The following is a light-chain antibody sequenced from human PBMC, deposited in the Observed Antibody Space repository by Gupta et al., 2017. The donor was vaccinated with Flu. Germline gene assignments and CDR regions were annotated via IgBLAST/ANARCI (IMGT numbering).Light chain of an antibody. CDR1: QDLNNY. CDR3: EQYGNFPLI. J-gene: IGKJ4*01. V-gene: IGKV1-33*01. CDR2: DAS. Sequence: DIGMTPSPSSLSASVGDSVTITCQASQDLNNYLNWYQQKPGKAPSLLIYDASGLETGVPSRFSGGGSGTHFSLKISSLQPEDVATYYCEQYGNFPLIFGGGTKVEIK.